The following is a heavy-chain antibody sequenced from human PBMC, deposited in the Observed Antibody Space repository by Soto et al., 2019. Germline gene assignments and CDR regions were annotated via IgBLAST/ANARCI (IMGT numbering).Heavy chain of an antibody. CDR2: IYYSGST. D-gene: IGHD4-17*01. CDR3: ARRYGDCFDY. Sequence: SETLSLTCTVSGVSISSYYWSWIRQPPGKGLEWIGYIYYSGSTNYNPSLKSRVTISVDTSKNQFSLKLSSVTAADTAVYYCARRYGDCFDYWGQGTLVTVSS. CDR1: GVSISSYY. J-gene: IGHJ4*02. V-gene: IGHV4-59*08.